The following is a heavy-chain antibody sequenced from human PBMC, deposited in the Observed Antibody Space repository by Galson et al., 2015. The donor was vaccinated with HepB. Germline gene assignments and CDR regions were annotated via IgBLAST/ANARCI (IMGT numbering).Heavy chain of an antibody. CDR1: GFTFTDHG. CDR2: IWYDGSKT. Sequence: SLRLSCAASGFTFTDHGMRWVRQAPGKGLEWVATIWYDGSKTYYEDSVKGRFIISRDNSRNTVYLQMNSLRAEDTAVYYCARDYCSTTSCLAYWGQGTLVTVSS. J-gene: IGHJ4*02. D-gene: IGHD2-2*01. CDR3: ARDYCSTTSCLAY. V-gene: IGHV3-33*08.